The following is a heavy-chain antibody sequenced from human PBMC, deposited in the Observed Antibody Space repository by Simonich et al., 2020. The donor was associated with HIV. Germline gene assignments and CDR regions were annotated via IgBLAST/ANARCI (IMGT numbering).Heavy chain of an antibody. CDR3: ARVLLSTSSPYDY. CDR2: ISSGSSYI. D-gene: IGHD6-6*01. J-gene: IGHJ4*02. CDR1: GFTFSSYS. Sequence: EVQLVESGGGLVKPGGSLRLSCAASGFTFSSYSMNSVRQAPGKGLVCVSSISSGSSYIYYGDSVQGRFTISRDNAKNSLYLQMNSLRAEDTAVYYCARVLLSTSSPYDYWGQGILVTVSS. V-gene: IGHV3-21*01.